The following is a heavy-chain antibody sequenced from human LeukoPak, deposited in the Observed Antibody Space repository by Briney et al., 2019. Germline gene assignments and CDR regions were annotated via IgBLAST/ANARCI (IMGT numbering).Heavy chain of an antibody. CDR1: GFTVSANY. D-gene: IGHD3-10*01. Sequence: RPGGSLRLSCAASGFTVSANYMTWVRQAPGKGLDWVSVIYTGGNTYYADSVKGRFTISRDKSKNTLYLQMNSLRVEDTAVYYCARSDGSESYYDYWGQGTLVTVSS. CDR3: ARSDGSESYYDY. V-gene: IGHV3-53*01. J-gene: IGHJ4*02. CDR2: IYTGGNT.